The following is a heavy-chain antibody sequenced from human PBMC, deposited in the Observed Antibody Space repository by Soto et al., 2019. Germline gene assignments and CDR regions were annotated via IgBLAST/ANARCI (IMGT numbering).Heavy chain of an antibody. J-gene: IGHJ4*02. CDR1: GGSISSSSYY. CDR2: IYYSGST. Sequence: SETLSLTCTVSGGSISSSSYYWGWIRQPPGKGLEWIGSIYYSGSTYYNPSLKSRVTISVDTSKNQFSLKLSSVTAADTAVYYYANGGYDFWSGYYSFDYWGQGTLVTVSS. D-gene: IGHD3-3*01. V-gene: IGHV4-39*01. CDR3: ANGGYDFWSGYYSFDY.